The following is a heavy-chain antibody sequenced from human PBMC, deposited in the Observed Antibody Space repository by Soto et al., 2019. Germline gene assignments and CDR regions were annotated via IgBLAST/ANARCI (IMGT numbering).Heavy chain of an antibody. V-gene: IGHV3-7*01. J-gene: IGHJ4*02. CDR2: IKQDGSEK. Sequence: GGSLRLSCAGSGFNFNNYYMSWARQAPGKGLEWVATIKQDGSEKYYVDSVKGRFTISRDNAKNSLFLQMNSLRADDTAVYYCARDVDYWGQGTLVTVSS. CDR1: GFNFNNYY. CDR3: ARDVDY.